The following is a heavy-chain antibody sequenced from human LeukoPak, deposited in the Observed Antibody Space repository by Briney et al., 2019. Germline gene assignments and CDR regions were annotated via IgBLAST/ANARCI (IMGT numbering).Heavy chain of an antibody. V-gene: IGHV3-33*01. D-gene: IGHD5-24*01. J-gene: IGHJ4*02. CDR3: ARYLPMAGTESPLFDY. Sequence: PGGSLRLSCAASGFTFSTCGMHWVRQAPGKGLEWVAFINDGGNRKDYADSVQGRLTISRDTSKNILYLQMNSLRAEDTAVYYCARYLPMAGTESPLFDYWGQGTLVTVSS. CDR1: GFTFSTCG. CDR2: INDGGNRK.